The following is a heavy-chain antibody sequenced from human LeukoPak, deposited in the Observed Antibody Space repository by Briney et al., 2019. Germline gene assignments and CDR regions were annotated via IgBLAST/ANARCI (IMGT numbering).Heavy chain of an antibody. J-gene: IGHJ6*03. CDR3: ARMMGGGYMNV. CDR1: GFTFSSYE. Sequence: GRSLRLSCVASGFTFSSYEMNWVRQAPGKGIEWVSYISSSVTTIYYADSVKGRFTISRDNPKNSLYLQMNSLRAEDTAVYYCARMMGGGYMNVWGKGTTVTVSS. V-gene: IGHV3-48*03. D-gene: IGHD3-16*01. CDR2: ISSSVTTI.